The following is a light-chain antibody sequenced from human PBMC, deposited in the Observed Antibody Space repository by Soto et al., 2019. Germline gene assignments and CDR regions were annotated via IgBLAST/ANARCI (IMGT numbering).Light chain of an antibody. V-gene: IGLV1-40*01. CDR3: QAYDSSLSVV. CDR1: SSNIGAGYD. J-gene: IGLJ2*01. Sequence: QSVLTQPPSVSGAPGQRVTISCTGSSSNIGAGYDVHWYQQRPGTAPKHLIYGNSNRPSGVPDRFSGSKSGTSASLAITGLQDEDEADYYCQAYDSSLSVVFGGETKLPV. CDR2: GNS.